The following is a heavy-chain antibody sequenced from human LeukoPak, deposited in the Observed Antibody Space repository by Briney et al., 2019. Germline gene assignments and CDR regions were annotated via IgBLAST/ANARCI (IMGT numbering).Heavy chain of an antibody. V-gene: IGHV1-46*01. CDR2: INPSGGST. Sequence: ASVKVSCKASGYTFTSYYMHWVRQAPGQGLEWMGIINPSGGSTSYAQKFQGRLTTSRDTSASTAYMELSSLRSEDTAVYYCARILAVSGTPGLWGQGTLVTASS. J-gene: IGHJ4*02. CDR3: ARILAVSGTPGL. D-gene: IGHD6-19*01. CDR1: GYTFTSYY.